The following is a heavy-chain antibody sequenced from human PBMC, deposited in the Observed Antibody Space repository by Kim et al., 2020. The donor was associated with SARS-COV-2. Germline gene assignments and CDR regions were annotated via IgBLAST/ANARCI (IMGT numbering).Heavy chain of an antibody. CDR3: ARASTTGSTMNDY. CDR1: GFMLNSYW. CDR2: INSDGSLA. Sequence: GGSLRLSCAASGFMLNSYWMHWVRQAPGKGLVWVSRINSDGSLAQYADSVKGRFTISRDIAKNTLYLQMNSLRVEDTAVYYCARASTTGSTMNDYWGQG. D-gene: IGHD1-1*01. J-gene: IGHJ4*02. V-gene: IGHV3-74*03.